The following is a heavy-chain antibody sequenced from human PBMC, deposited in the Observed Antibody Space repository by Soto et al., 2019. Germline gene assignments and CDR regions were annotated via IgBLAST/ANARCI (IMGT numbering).Heavy chain of an antibody. CDR3: ARGDSGYDLVNYYYYGMDV. J-gene: IGHJ6*02. Sequence: ASVKVSCKASGGTFSSYAISCVRQAPGQGLEWMGGIIPIFGTANYAQKFQGRVTITADESTSTAYMELSSLRSEDTAVYYCARGDSGYDLVNYYYYGMDVWGQGTTVTVS. D-gene: IGHD5-12*01. V-gene: IGHV1-69*13. CDR1: GGTFSSYA. CDR2: IIPIFGTA.